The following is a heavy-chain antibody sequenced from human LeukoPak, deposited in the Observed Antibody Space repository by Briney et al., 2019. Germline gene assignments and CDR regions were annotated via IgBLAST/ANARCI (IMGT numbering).Heavy chain of an antibody. CDR3: ARERVTTVNYYFDY. CDR1: GGTFSSYA. CDR2: IIPIFGTA. J-gene: IGHJ4*02. V-gene: IGHV1-69*05. Sequence: GASGKVSCKASGGTFSSYAISWVRQAPGQGLEWMGRIIPIFGTANYAQKFQGRVTITTDESTSTAYMELSSLRSEDTAVYYCARERVTTVNYYFDYWGQGTLVTVSS. D-gene: IGHD4-17*01.